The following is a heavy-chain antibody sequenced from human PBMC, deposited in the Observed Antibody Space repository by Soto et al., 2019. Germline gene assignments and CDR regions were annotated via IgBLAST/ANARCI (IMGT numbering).Heavy chain of an antibody. Sequence: QVQLQESGPGLVKPSETLSLTCAVSGDSISTNNWWSWVRQTPGKGLEWIGEIYHSGSTNYNPSLKSRVTISADRSKNQLSLRLNSVTAADTAVYFCARDTHWGLGDWGQGTLVIVSS. V-gene: IGHV4-4*02. CDR3: ARDTHWGLGD. CDR1: GDSISTNNW. D-gene: IGHD7-27*01. J-gene: IGHJ4*02. CDR2: IYHSGST.